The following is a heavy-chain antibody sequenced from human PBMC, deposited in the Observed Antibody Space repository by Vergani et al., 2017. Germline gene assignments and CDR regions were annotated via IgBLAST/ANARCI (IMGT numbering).Heavy chain of an antibody. CDR1: GFSFNQYG. CDR2: TWYDGNNK. V-gene: IGHV3-33*01. D-gene: IGHD1-14*01. CDR3: ARDLRLLYNRFDP. J-gene: IGHJ5*02. Sequence: VQLLESGGGLVQPGGSLRLSCAASGFSFNQYGMHWVRQAPGKGLEWVAVTWYDGNNKQYADSVKGRFTISRDNSKSTMYLQMNSLRDEDTGVYYCARDLRLLYNRFDPWGQGTLVTVSS.